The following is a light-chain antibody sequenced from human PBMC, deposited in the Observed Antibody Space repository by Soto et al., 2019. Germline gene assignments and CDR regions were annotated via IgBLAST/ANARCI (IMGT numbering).Light chain of an antibody. CDR3: QHYGSPSWT. CDR1: QSVTSNY. J-gene: IGKJ1*01. CDR2: AAS. Sequence: EIVLTQSPGTLSLSPGERATLSCRASQSVTSNYLAWYQQKPGQAPRILIFAASSRATGIPYKFSGSGSGTDFTLTISRLEPDDFGVYYCQHYGSPSWTFGQGTKVEIK. V-gene: IGKV3-20*01.